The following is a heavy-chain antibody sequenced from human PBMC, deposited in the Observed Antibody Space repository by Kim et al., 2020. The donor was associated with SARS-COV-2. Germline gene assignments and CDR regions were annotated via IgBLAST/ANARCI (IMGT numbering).Heavy chain of an antibody. Sequence: KSRVTISVETSKPQFSLKLSSVTAADTAVYYCARGGGIAAARPGHNWFDPWGQGTLVTVSS. V-gene: IGHV4-34*01. D-gene: IGHD6-13*01. CDR3: ARGGGIAAARPGHNWFDP. J-gene: IGHJ5*02.